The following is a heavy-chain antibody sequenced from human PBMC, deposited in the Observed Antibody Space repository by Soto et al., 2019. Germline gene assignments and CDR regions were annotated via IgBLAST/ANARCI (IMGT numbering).Heavy chain of an antibody. Sequence: GGSLRLSCAASGFTFSSYAMRWVRQAPGKGLEWVSVISGSGGTTYYADSVKGRFTISRDNSKNTLYLQMNSLRAEDTAVYYCAKDTSSSDYYYYYGMDVWGQGTTVTVSS. CDR3: AKDTSSSDYYYYYGMDV. CDR2: ISGSGGTT. J-gene: IGHJ6*02. CDR1: GFTFSSYA. V-gene: IGHV3-23*01. D-gene: IGHD6-6*01.